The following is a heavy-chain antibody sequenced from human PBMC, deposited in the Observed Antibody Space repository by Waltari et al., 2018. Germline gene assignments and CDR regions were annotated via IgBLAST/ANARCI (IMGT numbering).Heavy chain of an antibody. CDR2: IWYDGSQK. Sequence: QVQLVESGGGVVQPGRSLRLSCAASGFTFSRFAMHWVRLAPGEGRGWVAVIWYDGSQKYYADSVRGRFTISRDDARDTVYLQMHSLRAEDTAVYYCARVLDYGDPEGDYWGQGTLVTVSS. V-gene: IGHV3-33*01. J-gene: IGHJ4*02. CDR3: ARVLDYGDPEGDY. CDR1: GFTFSRFA. D-gene: IGHD4-17*01.